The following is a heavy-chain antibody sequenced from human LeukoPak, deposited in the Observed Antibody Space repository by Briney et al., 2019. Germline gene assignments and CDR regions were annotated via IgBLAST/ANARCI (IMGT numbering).Heavy chain of an antibody. CDR2: IYPGDSDT. J-gene: IGHJ4*02. CDR3: GRRTGYSSSWYTAKYYFDY. CDR1: GYSSTSYW. V-gene: IGHV5-51*01. D-gene: IGHD6-13*01. Sequence: GESLKVSCKGSGYSSTSYWIGWVRQMPGKGLEWMGIIYPGDSDTRYSPSFQGQVTISADKSISTAYLQWSSLKASDTAMYYCGRRTGYSSSWYTAKYYFDYWGQGTLVTVSS.